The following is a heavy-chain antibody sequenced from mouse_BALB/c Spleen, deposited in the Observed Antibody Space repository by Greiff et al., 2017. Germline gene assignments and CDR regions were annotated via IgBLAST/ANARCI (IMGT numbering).Heavy chain of an antibody. J-gene: IGHJ3*01. V-gene: IGHV1S137*01. CDR1: GYTFTDYA. D-gene: IGHD2-4*01. Sequence: VQLQQSGAELVRPGVSVKISCKGSGYTFTDYAMHWVKQSHAKSLEWIGVISTYYGDASYNQKFKGKATMTVDKSSSTAYMELARLTSEDSAIYYCARGTMISLAYWGQGTLVTVSA. CDR2: ISTYYGDA. CDR3: ARGTMISLAY.